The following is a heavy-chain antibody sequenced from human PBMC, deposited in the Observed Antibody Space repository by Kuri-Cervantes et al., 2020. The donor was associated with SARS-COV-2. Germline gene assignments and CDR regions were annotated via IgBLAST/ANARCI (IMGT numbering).Heavy chain of an antibody. CDR2: ISAYNGNT. CDR1: GYTFTSYG. J-gene: IGHJ6*02. CDR3: ARALTPMNRNYYYYYGMDV. D-gene: IGHD3-22*01. V-gene: IGHV1-18*04. Sequence: ASVKVSCKASGYTFTSYGISWVRQAPGQGLEWMGWISAYNGNTNYAQKLQGRVTMTTDTSTSTAYMELRSLRSDDTAVYYCARALTPMNRNYYYYYGMDVWGQGTTVTVSS.